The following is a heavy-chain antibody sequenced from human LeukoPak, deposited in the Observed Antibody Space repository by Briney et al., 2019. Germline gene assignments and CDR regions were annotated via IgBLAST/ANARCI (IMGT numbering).Heavy chain of an antibody. CDR2: ISGSGGST. CDR3: ARGGDPYGMDV. V-gene: IGHV3-23*01. Sequence: PGGSLRLSCAASGFTFSSYAMSWVRQAPGKGLEWVSAISGSGGSTYYADSVKGRFTISRDNAKNSLYLQMNSLRAEGTAVYYCARGGDPYGMDVWGQGTTVTVSS. J-gene: IGHJ6*02. CDR1: GFTFSSYA. D-gene: IGHD2-21*01.